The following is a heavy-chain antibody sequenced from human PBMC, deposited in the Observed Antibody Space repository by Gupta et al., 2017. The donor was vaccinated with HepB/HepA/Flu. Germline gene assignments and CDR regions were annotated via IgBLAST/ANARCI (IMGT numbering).Heavy chain of an antibody. CDR3: AGDTNNWFRDDP. CDR1: GFTVSSNY. Sequence: EEQLVESGGGWVKPGGSLRLSCEVPGFTVSSNYKTWVRQAPGKGLEWVLVIHSAGKTDDANSVKGRFTTSRDSLKNTLYLHMSSLRVDDTAMYFWAGDTNNWFRDDPGGQGTLVTVSS. D-gene: IGHD1-20*01. V-gene: IGHV3-66*01. CDR2: IHSAGKT. J-gene: IGHJ5*02.